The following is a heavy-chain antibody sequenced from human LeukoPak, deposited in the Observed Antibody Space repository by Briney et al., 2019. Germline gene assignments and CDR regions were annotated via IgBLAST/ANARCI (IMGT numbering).Heavy chain of an antibody. CDR1: GGTFSSYA. CDR2: IIPIFGTA. J-gene: IGHJ4*02. CDR3: ARGLTVVPAAMGFDFDY. D-gene: IGHD2-2*01. V-gene: IGHV1-69*06. Sequence: ASVKVSCKASGGTFSSYAISWVRQAPGQGLEWMGGIIPIFGTANYAQKFQGRVTITADKSTSTAYMELSSLRSEDTAVYYCARGLTVVPAAMGFDFDYWGQGTLVTVSS.